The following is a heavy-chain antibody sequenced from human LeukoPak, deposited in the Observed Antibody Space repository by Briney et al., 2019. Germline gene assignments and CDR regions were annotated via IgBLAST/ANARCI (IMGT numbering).Heavy chain of an antibody. CDR2: ISGSGGTT. J-gene: IGHJ4*02. D-gene: IGHD5/OR15-5a*01. CDR1: VFTFTSYS. CDR3: ARDRIRLSTITHHDS. Sequence: GGSLRLSCAASVFTFTSYSMSWVRHAPWKGLEWFLSISGSGGTTYYADCVKGRFTISRDNSKNTLDLQMNSLRADDTAVYYCARDRIRLSTITHHDSWGQGTLVTVSS. V-gene: IGHV3-23*01.